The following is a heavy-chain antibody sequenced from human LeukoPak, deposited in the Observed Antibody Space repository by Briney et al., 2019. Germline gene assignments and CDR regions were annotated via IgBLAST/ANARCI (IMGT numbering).Heavy chain of an antibody. CDR1: GGSISSGGYY. V-gene: IGHV4-39*07. J-gene: IGHJ4*02. CDR3: ASRYSSGWYETDY. Sequence: SETLSLTCTVSGGSISSGGYYWTWIRQHPGKGLEWIGEINHSGSTNYNPSLKSRVTISVDTPKNQFSLKLSSVTAADTAVYYCASRYSSGWYETDYWGQGTLVTVSS. D-gene: IGHD6-19*01. CDR2: INHSGST.